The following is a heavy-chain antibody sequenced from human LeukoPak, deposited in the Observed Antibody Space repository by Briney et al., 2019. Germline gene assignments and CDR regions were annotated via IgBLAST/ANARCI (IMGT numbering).Heavy chain of an antibody. D-gene: IGHD4-17*01. CDR2: INTSGGGT. CDR1: GYTFTSYG. CDR3: ARAMSYGANDY. J-gene: IGHJ4*02. Sequence: ASVKVSCKASGYTFTSYGISWVRQGPGQGLEWLGIINTSGGGTIYAQQFQGRVTMTRDTSTSTVYMELSTLRSEDTAVYYCARAMSYGANDYWGQGTLVTVSS. V-gene: IGHV1-46*01.